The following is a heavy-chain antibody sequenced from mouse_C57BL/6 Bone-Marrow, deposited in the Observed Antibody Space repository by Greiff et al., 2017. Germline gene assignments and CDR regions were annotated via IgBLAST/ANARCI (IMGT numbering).Heavy chain of an antibody. CDR3: ARDGYYGSSWYFDV. CDR1: GYTFTSYW. V-gene: IGHV1-69*01. D-gene: IGHD1-1*01. CDR2: IDPSASYT. J-gene: IGHJ1*03. Sequence: QVQLQQPGAELVMPGASVKLSCKASGYTFTSYWLHWVQQRPGQGLEWIGEIDPSASYTNYNQKFKGKSTLAVDTSSSTAYMPLSRLTSEDSAVYYCARDGYYGSSWYFDVWGTGNTVTGSS.